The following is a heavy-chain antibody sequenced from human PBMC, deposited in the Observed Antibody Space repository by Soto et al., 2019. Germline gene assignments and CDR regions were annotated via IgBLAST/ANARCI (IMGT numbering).Heavy chain of an antibody. J-gene: IGHJ4*02. V-gene: IGHV4-4*02. CDR1: GGSISSSNW. D-gene: IGHD3-16*01. CDR2: IYHSGST. Sequence: QVQLQESGPGLVKPSGTLSLTCAVSGGSISSSNWWSWVRQPPGKGLEWIGEIYHSGSTNYNPSLQSRVTISVDRSKNQFSLRVSSVTAADTAVYYCAREGDASRFFDYWGQGSLVTVSS. CDR3: AREGDASRFFDY.